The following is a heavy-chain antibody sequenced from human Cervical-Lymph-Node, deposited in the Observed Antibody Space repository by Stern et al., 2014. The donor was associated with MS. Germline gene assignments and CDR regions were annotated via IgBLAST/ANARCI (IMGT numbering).Heavy chain of an antibody. J-gene: IGHJ4*02. Sequence: VQLQESGPGLVKPSETLSLTCTVSGGSISGYDCSWIRQPTGKGLEWMGHIYYSGSTNYIPSLKSRVSISIDTPKNQFSLKLSSVTAADTAVYYCARSRDAYSPLAYWGQGALVTVSS. V-gene: IGHV4-59*01. CDR1: GGSISGYD. D-gene: IGHD5-24*01. CDR2: IYYSGST. CDR3: ARSRDAYSPLAY.